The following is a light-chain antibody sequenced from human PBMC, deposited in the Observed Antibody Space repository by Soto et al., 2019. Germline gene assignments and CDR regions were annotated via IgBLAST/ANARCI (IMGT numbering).Light chain of an antibody. CDR1: SNDFGDYKY. Sequence: QSVLTQPPSASGSPGQSVTISCTGSSNDFGDYKYVSWYQQHPGKAPKLMIFDVSKRPSGVPDRFSGSKSGNMASLTVSGLQAEDEADYYCSSNAGNKRIFGGGTKLTVL. J-gene: IGLJ2*01. CDR2: DVS. V-gene: IGLV2-8*01. CDR3: SSNAGNKRI.